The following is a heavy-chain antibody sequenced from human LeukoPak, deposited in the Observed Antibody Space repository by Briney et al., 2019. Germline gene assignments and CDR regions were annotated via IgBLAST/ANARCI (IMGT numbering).Heavy chain of an antibody. CDR2: IIPIFGTA. V-gene: IGHV1-69*13. J-gene: IGHJ6*03. D-gene: IGHD3-22*01. Sequence: SVKVSCKASGYTFTSYAISWVRQAPGQGLEWMGGIIPIFGTANYAQKFQGRVTITADESTSTAYMELSSLRSEDTAVYYCARVPYSSFYYYMDVWGKGTTVTISS. CDR3: ARVPYSSFYYYMDV. CDR1: GYTFTSYA.